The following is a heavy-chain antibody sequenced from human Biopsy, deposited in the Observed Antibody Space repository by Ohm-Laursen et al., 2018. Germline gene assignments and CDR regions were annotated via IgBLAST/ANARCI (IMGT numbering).Heavy chain of an antibody. CDR2: IYNTERT. Sequence: TLSLTCSVSGGSVRSSTYYWNWIRQTPGKGLEWIGFIYNTERTNYNPSLKSRVTISLDTSKNQFSLELSSVIPSDTAVYYCAIDRVPRRGVMPVYYYGMDVWGQGATVTVSS. CDR1: GGSVRSSTYY. D-gene: IGHD2-21*01. CDR3: AIDRVPRRGVMPVYYYGMDV. J-gene: IGHJ6*02. V-gene: IGHV4-61*01.